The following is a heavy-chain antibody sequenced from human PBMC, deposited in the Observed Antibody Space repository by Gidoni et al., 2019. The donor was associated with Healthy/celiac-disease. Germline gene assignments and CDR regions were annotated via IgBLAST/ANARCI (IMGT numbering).Heavy chain of an antibody. CDR1: AYSFTRYW. Sequence: EVQLLQSGAEVKKPGESLKISGKGSAYSFTRYWIGWVRQMPGKGLEWMWIISPGDSDTRYSPSFQGQVTISADKSISTAYLQWRSLKASDTAMYYCARPGIAAIAASAFDIWGQGTMVTVSS. CDR3: ARPGIAAIAASAFDI. J-gene: IGHJ3*02. V-gene: IGHV5-51*01. D-gene: IGHD6-13*01. CDR2: ISPGDSDT.